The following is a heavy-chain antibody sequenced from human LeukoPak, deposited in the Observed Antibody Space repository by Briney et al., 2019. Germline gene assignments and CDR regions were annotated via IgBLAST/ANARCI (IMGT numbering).Heavy chain of an antibody. CDR3: ARDATIFGEDYYYYGMDV. D-gene: IGHD3-3*01. Sequence: GGSLRLSCAASGFTFSSYAKHWVRQAPGKGLEWVAVISYDGSNKYYADSVKGRFTISRDNSKNTLYLQMNSLRAEDTAVYYCARDATIFGEDYYYYGMDVWGQGTTVTVSS. CDR1: GFTFSSYA. CDR2: ISYDGSNK. J-gene: IGHJ6*02. V-gene: IGHV3-30-3*01.